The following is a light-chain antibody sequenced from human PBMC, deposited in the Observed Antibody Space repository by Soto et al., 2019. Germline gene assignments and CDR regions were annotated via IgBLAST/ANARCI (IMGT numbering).Light chain of an antibody. Sequence: EIVLTQSPGTLSLSPGERATLSCRASQSVSSSYLAWYQQKPGQAPRLLIYGASSRATGIPDRFSGSGSGTHFTLTISRLEPEDFAVYYCHQYGSSPTFGQGTKVEIK. V-gene: IGKV3-20*01. CDR2: GAS. CDR1: QSVSSSY. J-gene: IGKJ1*01. CDR3: HQYGSSPT.